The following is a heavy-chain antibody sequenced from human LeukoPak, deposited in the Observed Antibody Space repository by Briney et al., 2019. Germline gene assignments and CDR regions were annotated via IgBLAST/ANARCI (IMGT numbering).Heavy chain of an antibody. V-gene: IGHV3-7*01. CDR3: AKERSLEIAVAGTIFDH. CDR2: IKQGGSEK. CDR1: GFTFSNYW. D-gene: IGHD6-19*01. J-gene: IGHJ4*02. Sequence: GGSLRLSCAASGFTFSNYWMSWVRQAPGKGLQWVANIKQGGSEKYYVDSVKGRFTISRDNSKNMIYLEMGSLKAEDTAVYYCAKERSLEIAVAGTIFDHWGQGTLVTVSS.